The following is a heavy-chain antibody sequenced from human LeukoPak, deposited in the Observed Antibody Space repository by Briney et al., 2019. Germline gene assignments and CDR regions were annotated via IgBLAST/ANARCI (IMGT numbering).Heavy chain of an antibody. J-gene: IGHJ4*02. CDR1: GYRFTSYW. CDR3: ASSILYYDILTGYYPLDY. D-gene: IGHD3-9*01. CDR2: IDPSDSYT. V-gene: IGHV5-10-1*01. Sequence: GESLRISCKGSGYRFTSYWISWVRPMPGKGLEWMGRIDPSDSYTNYSPSFQGHVTISADKSISTAYLQWSSLKASDTAMYYCASSILYYDILTGYYPLDYWGQGTLVAVSS.